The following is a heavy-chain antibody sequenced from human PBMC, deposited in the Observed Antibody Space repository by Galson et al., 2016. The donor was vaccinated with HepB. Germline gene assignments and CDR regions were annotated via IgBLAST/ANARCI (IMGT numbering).Heavy chain of an antibody. V-gene: IGHV4-59*08. CDR1: GRSISGYY. Sequence: SETLSLTCTVSGRSISGYYWSWIRQSPGKGLEWIGYIYYSGNTTYNYSLKSRVSISVDTSKNQFSLRLTSVTAADTAVYYCARHGKNSGWYVGFDYWGQGALVTVSS. J-gene: IGHJ4*02. D-gene: IGHD6-19*01. CDR2: IYYSGNT. CDR3: ARHGKNSGWYVGFDY.